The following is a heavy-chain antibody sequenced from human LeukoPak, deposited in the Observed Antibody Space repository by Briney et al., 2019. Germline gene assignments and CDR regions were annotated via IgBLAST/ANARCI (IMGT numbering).Heavy chain of an antibody. Sequence: GGSLRLSCAASGFTLSSYWMHWVRQAPGKGLVWVSRINSDGSSTSYADSVKGRFTISRDNAKNTLYLQMNSLRAEDTAVYYCARERQWELLDVWGKGTTVTVSS. V-gene: IGHV3-74*01. CDR2: INSDGSST. CDR3: ARERQWELLDV. J-gene: IGHJ6*04. D-gene: IGHD1-26*01. CDR1: GFTLSSYW.